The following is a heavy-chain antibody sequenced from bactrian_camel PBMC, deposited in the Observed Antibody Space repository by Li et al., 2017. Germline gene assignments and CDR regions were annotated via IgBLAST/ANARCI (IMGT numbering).Heavy chain of an antibody. J-gene: IGHJ4*01. CDR1: GFTFSNYA. D-gene: IGHD2*01. CDR3: AAEIPGGSLRY. Sequence: VQLVESGGGSVQAGGSLRLSCAASGFTFSNYAMSWVRQAPGKGLEWVSGIGSGGGGTYAADAMKGRFTVSRDNAKNTLYLQMNSLKPEDTAVYYCAAEIPGGSLRYWGQGTQVTVS. V-gene: IGHV3S31*01. CDR2: IGSGGGGT.